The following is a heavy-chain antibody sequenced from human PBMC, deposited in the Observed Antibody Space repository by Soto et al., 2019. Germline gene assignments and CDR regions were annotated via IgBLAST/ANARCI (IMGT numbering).Heavy chain of an antibody. J-gene: IGHJ4*02. CDR2: ISAYNGNT. D-gene: IGHD1-1*01. V-gene: IGHV1-18*01. Sequence: ASVKVSCKASGYTFTSYGISWVRQAPGQGLEWMGWISAYNGNTNYAQKLQGRVTMTRDTSISTAYMELSSLGDEDTAVYYCAGPWNKQWGQGTPVTVS. CDR1: GYTFTSYG. CDR3: AGPWNKQ.